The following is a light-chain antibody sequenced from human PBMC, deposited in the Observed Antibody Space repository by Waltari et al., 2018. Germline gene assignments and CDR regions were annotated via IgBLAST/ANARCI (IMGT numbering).Light chain of an antibody. V-gene: IGLV3-21*04. CDR2: YDT. Sequence: SYVLTQPPSASAAPGETARVTCGGDNIGSSSVHWYQQKQGQAPVLVIRYDTDRPSGIPERFSGSNSANTATLTISRVEAGDEANYYCQVWHAAIDPGVFGTGTEVTV. CDR3: QVWHAAIDPGV. J-gene: IGLJ1*01. CDR1: NIGSSS.